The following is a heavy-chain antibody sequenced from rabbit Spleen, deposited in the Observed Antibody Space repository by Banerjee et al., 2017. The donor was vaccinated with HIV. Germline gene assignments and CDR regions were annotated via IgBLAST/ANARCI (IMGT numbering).Heavy chain of an antibody. CDR3: ARDTSSSFSSYGMDL. D-gene: IGHD1-1*01. V-gene: IGHV1S40*01. CDR2: IEVGSSDFT. CDR1: GFSFSRSYD. Sequence: LVESGGGLVKPGASLTLTCTASGFSFSRSYDMCWVRQAPGKGLEWIACIEVGSSDFTYYASWAKGRFTISKTSSTTVTLQVTRLTAADTATYFCARDTSSSFSSYGMDLWGQGTLVTVS. J-gene: IGHJ6*01.